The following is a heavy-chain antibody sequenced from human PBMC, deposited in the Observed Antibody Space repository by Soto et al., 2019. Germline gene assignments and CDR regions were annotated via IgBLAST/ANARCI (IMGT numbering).Heavy chain of an antibody. J-gene: IGHJ4*02. CDR3: ATYTAPDGFFDY. Sequence: VASVKVSCKTSGYTFTSSDINWVRQAPGQGLEWMGWMTPNSGNTDYAQKFQGRVTITSDRSISTAYMELSSLRSEDTAVYYCATYTAPDGFFDYWGQGTLVTVSS. CDR2: MTPNSGNT. D-gene: IGHD3-16*01. CDR1: GYTFTSSD. V-gene: IGHV1-8*01.